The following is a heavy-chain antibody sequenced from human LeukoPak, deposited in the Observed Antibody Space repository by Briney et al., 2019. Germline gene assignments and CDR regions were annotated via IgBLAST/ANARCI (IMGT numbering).Heavy chain of an antibody. CDR1: GGSISSGGYY. V-gene: IGHV4-31*03. CDR2: IYYSGST. CDR3: ARHGQMAGNSPFFDY. D-gene: IGHD6-19*01. J-gene: IGHJ4*02. Sequence: SETLSLTCTVSGGSISSGGYYWSWIRQHPGKGLEWIGYIYYSGSTYYNPSLKSRVTISVDTSKNQFSLKLSSVTAADTAVYYCARHGQMAGNSPFFDYWGQGTLVTVSS.